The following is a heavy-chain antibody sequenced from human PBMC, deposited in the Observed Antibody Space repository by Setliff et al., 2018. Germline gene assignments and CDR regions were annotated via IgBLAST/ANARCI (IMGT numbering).Heavy chain of an antibody. CDR3: AASVGGAPYYYGLDV. Sequence: ASVKVSCKASGYSFNSYYMHWVRQAPGQGLEWMGIINPGGGSSSSTEKFQGRVTMTRDTSASTVYMELSSLRSEDTALYSCAASVGGAPYYYGLDVWGQGTTVTVSS. CDR1: GYSFNSYY. J-gene: IGHJ6*02. D-gene: IGHD2-15*01. V-gene: IGHV1-46*02. CDR2: INPGGGSS.